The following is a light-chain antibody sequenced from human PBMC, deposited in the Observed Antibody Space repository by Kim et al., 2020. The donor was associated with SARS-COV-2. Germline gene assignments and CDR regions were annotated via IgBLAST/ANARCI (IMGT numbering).Light chain of an antibody. Sequence: GQSIPISCTGTSRDVGGYIYVSWYQQLPGKAPNLLVYEVSERPSGVPDRCSGSKSGNTASLTVSGLQSEDEADYYCSSYAGSNIVVFGGGTQLTVL. CDR1: SRDVGGYIY. J-gene: IGLJ2*01. V-gene: IGLV2-8*01. CDR2: EVS. CDR3: SSYAGSNIVV.